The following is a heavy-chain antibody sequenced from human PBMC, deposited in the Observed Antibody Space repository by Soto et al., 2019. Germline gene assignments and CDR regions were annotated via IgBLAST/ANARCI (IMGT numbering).Heavy chain of an antibody. J-gene: IGHJ4*02. CDR3: ARDSSGWYGLGFDY. Sequence: QVQLVESGGGVVQPGRSLRLSCAASGFTFSSYAMHWVRQAPGKGLEWVAVISYDGSNKYYADSVKGRFTISRDNSKNTLYLQMNSLRAEDTAVYYCARDSSGWYGLGFDYWGQGTLVTVSS. D-gene: IGHD6-19*01. CDR1: GFTFSSYA. V-gene: IGHV3-30-3*01. CDR2: ISYDGSNK.